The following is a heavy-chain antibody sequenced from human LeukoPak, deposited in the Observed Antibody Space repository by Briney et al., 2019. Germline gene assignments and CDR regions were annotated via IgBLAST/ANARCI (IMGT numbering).Heavy chain of an antibody. CDR1: GDTFRSYA. CDR3: ARANGISVAGRDSYV. V-gene: IGHV1-69*06. Sequence: GASVKVSCKTSGDTFRSYAFSWVRQAPGQGLEWLGAIIPMFDTANYAQKLQGRVTITADKSTNTVHMELSSLRYEDTAVYYCARANGISVAGRDSYVWGKGTTVTVAS. D-gene: IGHD6-19*01. CDR2: IIPMFDTA. J-gene: IGHJ6*04.